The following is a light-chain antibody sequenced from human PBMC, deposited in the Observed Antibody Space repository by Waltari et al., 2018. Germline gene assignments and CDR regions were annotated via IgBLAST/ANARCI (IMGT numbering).Light chain of an antibody. CDR3: QQSYSTLAWT. CDR1: QSISSY. CDR2: AAY. J-gene: IGKJ1*01. V-gene: IGKV1-39*01. Sequence: DIQMTQSPSSLSASVGDRVTITCRASQSISSYLNWYQQKPGKAPKLLLYAAYNLESGVPSRFSGSGSGTEFTLTISSLQPEDYATYYCQQSYSTLAWTFGQGTKVEIK.